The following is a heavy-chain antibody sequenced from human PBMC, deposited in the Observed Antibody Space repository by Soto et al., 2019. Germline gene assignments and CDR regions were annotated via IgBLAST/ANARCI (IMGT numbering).Heavy chain of an antibody. CDR3: AGQWAAGYGAFDP. CDR1: GGSISNNRW. D-gene: IGHD3-9*01. Sequence: QVKLQESGPGLEKPSGTLSLTCAVSGGSISNNRWWTWVRQAPGKGLEWIGEIHDRGSTNYNLSLKRRATVSIDRSKNQFSLEMRAVTAADPAVYYCAGQWAAGYGAFDPWGQGTLVTVSS. CDR2: IHDRGST. V-gene: IGHV4-4*02. J-gene: IGHJ5*02.